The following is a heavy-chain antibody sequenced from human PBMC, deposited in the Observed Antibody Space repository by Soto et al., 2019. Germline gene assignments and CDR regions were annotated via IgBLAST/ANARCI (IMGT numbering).Heavy chain of an antibody. J-gene: IGHJ6*03. CDR2: MYPGDSDT. V-gene: IGHV5-51*01. CDR1: GYSFTSYW. D-gene: IGHD3-10*01. CDR3: ARHLITMVRGIGYYMDV. Sequence: GESLKISCKGSGYSFTSYWIGWVRQMPGKGLEWMGIMYPGDSDTRYSPSFQGQVTISADKSISTAYLQWSSLKASDTAMYYCARHLITMVRGIGYYMDVWGKGTTVTVSS.